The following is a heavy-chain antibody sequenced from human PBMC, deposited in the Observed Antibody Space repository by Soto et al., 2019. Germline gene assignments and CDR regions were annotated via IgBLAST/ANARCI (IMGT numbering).Heavy chain of an antibody. CDR3: ARGGVGGSYRSRNDAFDI. CDR1: GFTVSSNY. V-gene: IGHV3-53*01. CDR2: IYSGGST. D-gene: IGHD3-16*02. J-gene: IGHJ3*02. Sequence: GGSLRLSCAASGFTVSSNYMSWVRQAPGKGLEWVSVIYSGGSTYYADSVKGRFTISRDNSKNTLYLQMNSLRAEDTAVYYCARGGVGGSYRSRNDAFDIWSQRTMVTVAS.